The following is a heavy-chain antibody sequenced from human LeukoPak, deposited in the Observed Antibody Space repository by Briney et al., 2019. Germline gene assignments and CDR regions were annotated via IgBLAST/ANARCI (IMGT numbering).Heavy chain of an antibody. Sequence: ETLSLTCTVSGGSISSYYWSWIRQPPGKGLEWIGYIYYSGSTNYNPSLKSRVTISVDTSKNQFSLKLSSVTAADTAVYYCARLTMIGYFDYWGQGTLVTVSS. CDR3: ARLTMIGYFDY. CDR1: GGSISSYY. V-gene: IGHV4-59*01. D-gene: IGHD3-22*01. J-gene: IGHJ4*02. CDR2: IYYSGST.